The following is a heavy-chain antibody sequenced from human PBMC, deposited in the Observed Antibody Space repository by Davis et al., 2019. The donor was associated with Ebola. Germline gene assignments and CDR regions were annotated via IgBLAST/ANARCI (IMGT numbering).Heavy chain of an antibody. J-gene: IGHJ1*01. CDR3: ARGPQQLVYWGVDQEYFHH. D-gene: IGHD6-13*01. V-gene: IGHV4-34*01. Sequence: MPSETLSLTCAVYGGSFSGYFWTWIRQPPRKGLEWIGEINHSGSTNYNPSLKSRVTISVDTSKNQFSLKLSSVTAADTAVYYCARGPQQLVYWGVDQEYFHHWGQGNLVTVSS. CDR2: INHSGST. CDR1: GGSFSGYF.